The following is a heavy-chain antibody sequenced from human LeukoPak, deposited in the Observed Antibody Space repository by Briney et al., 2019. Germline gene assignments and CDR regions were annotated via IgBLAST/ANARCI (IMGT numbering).Heavy chain of an antibody. V-gene: IGHV1-24*01. Sequence: ASVKVSCKVSGYTLTELSMHWVRQAPGKGLEWMGGFDPEDGETIYAQKFQGRVTMTEDTSTDTAYMELSSLRSEDTAVYYCATPRPVPAAIRGGYYYYYYMDVWGKGTTVTVSS. D-gene: IGHD2-2*02. CDR3: ATPRPVPAAIRGGYYYYYYMDV. J-gene: IGHJ6*03. CDR1: GYTLTELS. CDR2: FDPEDGET.